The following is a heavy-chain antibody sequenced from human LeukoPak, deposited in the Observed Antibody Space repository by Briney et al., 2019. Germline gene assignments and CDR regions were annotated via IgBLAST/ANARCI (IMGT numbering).Heavy chain of an antibody. J-gene: IGHJ4*02. Sequence: NASETLSLTCAVYGGSFSGYYWSWIRHPPGKGLEWIGEINHSGSTNYNPSLKSRVTISVDTSKNQFSLKLNSVTAADTAVYYCARGCPGGYSSSWYYYFDYWGQGTLVTVSS. V-gene: IGHV4-34*01. CDR1: GGSFSGYY. CDR2: INHSGST. D-gene: IGHD6-13*01. CDR3: ARGCPGGYSSSWYYYFDY.